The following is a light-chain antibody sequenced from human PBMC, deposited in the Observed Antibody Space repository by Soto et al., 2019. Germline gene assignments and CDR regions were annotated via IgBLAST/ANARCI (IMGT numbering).Light chain of an antibody. Sequence: NFMLTQPHSVSESPGKTVTISCTRSSGSIASNYVQWYQQRPGSAPTTVIYEDNQRPSGVPDRFSGSIDSSSNSASLTISGLKTEDEADYYCQSYDSNRAGFGGGTQLTVL. CDR1: SGSIASNY. CDR2: EDN. V-gene: IGLV6-57*04. J-gene: IGLJ7*01. CDR3: QSYDSNRAG.